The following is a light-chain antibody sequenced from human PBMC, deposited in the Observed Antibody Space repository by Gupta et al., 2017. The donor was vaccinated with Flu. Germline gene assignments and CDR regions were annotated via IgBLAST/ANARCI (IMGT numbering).Light chain of an antibody. CDR3: QQRISPPIS. V-gene: IGKV1-39*01. J-gene: IGKJ1*01. CDR2: TAS. CDR1: RNIYTY. Sequence: VTSACRASRNIYTYLNWFQQQPGKSPRVLVYTASTLQGGVPARFSGSGSGTEFTLTSSSVQPEDFATYYCQQRISPPISFGQGTKVDI.